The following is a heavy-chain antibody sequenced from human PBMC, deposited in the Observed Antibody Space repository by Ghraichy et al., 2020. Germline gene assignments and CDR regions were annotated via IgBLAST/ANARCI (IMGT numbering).Heavy chain of an antibody. V-gene: IGHV3-23*01. CDR2: ISGRGSTT. J-gene: IGHJ4*02. CDR1: GFTFNSYA. D-gene: IGHD6-13*01. CDR3: AKETQRTTAAGPIDY. Sequence: YCAGSGFTFNSYAMNWVRQAPGKGLEWVSIISGRGSTTYYADSVKGRFTISRDNSKSILYLKMNSLRAEDTAIYYCAKETQRTTAAGPIDYWGQGTMVTVS.